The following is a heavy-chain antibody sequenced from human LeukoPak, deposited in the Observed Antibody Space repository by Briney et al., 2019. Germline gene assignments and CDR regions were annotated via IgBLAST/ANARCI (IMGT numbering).Heavy chain of an antibody. CDR1: GXTFSSYG. CDR3: ARDGSQYYYDSSGLNDI. J-gene: IGHJ3*02. CDR2: IWYDGSNK. V-gene: IGHV3-33*01. Sequence: PGGSLRLSCAASGXTFSSYGMHWVRQAPGKGLEWVAVIWYDGSNKYYADSVKGRFTISRDNSKNTLYLQMNSLRAEDTAVYYCARDGSQYYYDSSGLNDIWGQGTMVTVSS. D-gene: IGHD3-22*01.